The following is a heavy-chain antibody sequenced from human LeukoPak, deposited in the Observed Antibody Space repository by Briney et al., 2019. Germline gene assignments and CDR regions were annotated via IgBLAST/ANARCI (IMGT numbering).Heavy chain of an antibody. V-gene: IGHV3-21*01. Sequence: GGSLRLSCAASGFTFSSYSMNWVRQAPGKGLEWVSSISSSSSYIYYADSVKGRFTISRDNAKNSLYLQMNSLRAEDTAVYYCARDQGYSYGSGAFDIWGQGTMVTVSS. CDR3: ARDQGYSYGSGAFDI. CDR1: GFTFSSYS. CDR2: ISSSSSYI. D-gene: IGHD5-18*01. J-gene: IGHJ3*02.